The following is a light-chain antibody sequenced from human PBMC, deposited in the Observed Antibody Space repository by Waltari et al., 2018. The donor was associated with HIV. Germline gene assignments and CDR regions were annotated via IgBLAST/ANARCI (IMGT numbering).Light chain of an antibody. CDR2: GAS. J-gene: IGKJ1*01. Sequence: EIVLTQSPGTLSLSSGERVTVSCRASQSRSSTYLAWYQQKPGQAPRLLIYGASSRAAGIPDRFRGSGSGTDCTLTVSRLEPEDFAVYYCQYYRSSGWAFGQGAKVEIK. V-gene: IGKV3-20*01. CDR1: QSRSSTY. CDR3: QYYRSSGWA.